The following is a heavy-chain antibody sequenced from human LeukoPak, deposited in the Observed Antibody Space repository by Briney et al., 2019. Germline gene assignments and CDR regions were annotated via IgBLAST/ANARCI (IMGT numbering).Heavy chain of an antibody. CDR2: ISAYNGNT. J-gene: IGHJ5*02. V-gene: IGHV1-18*01. CDR1: GYSFSSNS. CDR3: ARDFGGSYTGGGWFDP. D-gene: IGHD1-26*01. Sequence: ASVKVSCKASGYSFSSNSISWMRHAPGQGLEWKGWISAYNGNTKYAQKLQGRVTMTTDTSTNTAYMELRSLSSDDTAVYYCARDFGGSYTGGGWFDPWGQGTLVTVSS.